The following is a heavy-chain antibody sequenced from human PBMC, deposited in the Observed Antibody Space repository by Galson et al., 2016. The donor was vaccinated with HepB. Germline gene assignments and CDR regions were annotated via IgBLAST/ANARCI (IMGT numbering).Heavy chain of an antibody. CDR3: ARGGYCSSTRCQDKYYYYGMDV. V-gene: IGHV3-20*04. Sequence: SLRLSCAASGFTFDDYAMSWVRQVPGKGLEWVSGLNWNGGRTGYVDSVKGRFTISRDNAQNSLYLQMNRLRVEDTARYYCARGGYCSSTRCQDKYYYYGMDVGGEGTKVTVSS. CDR2: LNWNGGRT. CDR1: GFTFDDYA. D-gene: IGHD2-2*01. J-gene: IGHJ6*04.